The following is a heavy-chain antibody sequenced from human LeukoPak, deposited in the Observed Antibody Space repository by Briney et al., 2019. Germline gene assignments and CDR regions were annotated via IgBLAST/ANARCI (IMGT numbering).Heavy chain of an antibody. V-gene: IGHV1-8*03. CDR1: GYTFASYD. Sequence: GASVKVSCKASGYTFASYDINWVRQATGQGLEWMGWMNPNSGNTGYAQKFQGRVTITRDTSISTAYMELSSLRSDDTAVYYCARGVAGVYFYYYMDVWGKGTTVTVSS. D-gene: IGHD1-14*01. CDR3: ARGVAGVYFYYYMDV. J-gene: IGHJ6*03. CDR2: MNPNSGNT.